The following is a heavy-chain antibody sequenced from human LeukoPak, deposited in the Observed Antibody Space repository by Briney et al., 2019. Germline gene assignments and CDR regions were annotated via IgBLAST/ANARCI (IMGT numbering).Heavy chain of an antibody. CDR2: ISGSSTYI. J-gene: IGHJ4*02. CDR1: GFTFSSYS. Sequence: GGSLRLSCAASGFTFSSYSMNWVRQAPGKCLEWVSSISGSSTYIHYADSVKGRFTISRDNAKNSLYLQMNSLRAEDTAVYYCASLMTTVTIPDYWGQGTLVTVSS. CDR3: ASLMTTVTIPDY. D-gene: IGHD4-17*01. V-gene: IGHV3-21*01.